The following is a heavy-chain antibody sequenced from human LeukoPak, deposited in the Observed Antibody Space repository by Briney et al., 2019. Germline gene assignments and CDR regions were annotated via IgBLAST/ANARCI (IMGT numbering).Heavy chain of an antibody. Sequence: PSQTLSLTCTVSGGSITSEDNYWSWIRQPQGKGLEWIGDIYYSGRTFFTPSLKSRVSISIDTSKNQFSLRLTSVTAADTAIYFCARMDYDTSGHYYMGFDYWGQGALVTVSS. CDR2: IYYSGRT. CDR1: GGSITSEDNY. D-gene: IGHD3-22*01. CDR3: ARMDYDTSGHYYMGFDY. J-gene: IGHJ4*01. V-gene: IGHV4-30-4*01.